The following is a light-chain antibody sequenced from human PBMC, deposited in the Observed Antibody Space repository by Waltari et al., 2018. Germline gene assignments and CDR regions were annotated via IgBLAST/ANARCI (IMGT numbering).Light chain of an antibody. Sequence: QSVLTQPPSVSGAPGQRVTISCTGGSPHIGPDSDVHWYQQFAGAAPRPLIFGNNNRTSGVPDRFPGSKSGTSASLAIAGLQAEDEADFYCQSYDRRLGGRWVFGGGTKLTVL. CDR1: SPHIGPDSD. CDR3: QSYDRRLGGRWV. V-gene: IGLV1-40*01. J-gene: IGLJ3*02. CDR2: GNN.